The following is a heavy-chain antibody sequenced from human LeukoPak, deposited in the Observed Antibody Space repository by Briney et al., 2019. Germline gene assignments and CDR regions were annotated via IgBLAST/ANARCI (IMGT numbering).Heavy chain of an antibody. CDR1: GGTFSSYA. CDR2: IIPIFGTA. D-gene: IGHD4-17*01. CDR3: ARAHGEAASCDY. J-gene: IGHJ4*02. Sequence: GASVKVPCKASGGTFSSYAISWVRQAPGQGLEWMGGIIPIFGTANYAQKFQGRVTITADESTSTAYMELSSLRSEDTAVYYCARAHGEAASCDYWGQGTLVTVSS. V-gene: IGHV1-69*01.